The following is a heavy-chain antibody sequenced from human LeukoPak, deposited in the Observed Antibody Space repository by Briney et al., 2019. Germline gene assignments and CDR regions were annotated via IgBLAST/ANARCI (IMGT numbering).Heavy chain of an antibody. CDR2: ISSSSSYI. CDR3: ATDLTYSSGSYYEFDY. CDR1: GFTFSTYI. J-gene: IGHJ4*02. Sequence: PGGSLRLSCAASGFTFSTYIMNWVRQAPGGGLEWVSSISSSSSYIYYADSVKGRFTISRDDAKNSLYLQMNSLRVEDTAVYYCATDLTYSSGSYYEFDYWGQGTLVTISS. D-gene: IGHD3-10*01. V-gene: IGHV3-21*01.